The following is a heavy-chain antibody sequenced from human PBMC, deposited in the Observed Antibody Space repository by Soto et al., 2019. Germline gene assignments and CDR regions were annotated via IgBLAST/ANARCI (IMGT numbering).Heavy chain of an antibody. J-gene: IGHJ5*02. CDR3: ARDRSRIAVAGTGNWFDP. Sequence: ASVKVSCKASGYTFTSYGISWVRQAPGQGLEWMGWISAYNGNTNYAQKLQGRVTMTTDTSTSTAYMELRSLRSDDTAVYYCARDRSRIAVAGTGNWFDPWGQGTLVTVSS. CDR2: ISAYNGNT. V-gene: IGHV1-18*01. CDR1: GYTFTSYG. D-gene: IGHD6-19*01.